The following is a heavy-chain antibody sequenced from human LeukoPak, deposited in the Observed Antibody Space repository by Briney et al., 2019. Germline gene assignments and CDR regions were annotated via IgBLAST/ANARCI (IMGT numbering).Heavy chain of an antibody. CDR1: GDSISSYY. J-gene: IGHJ4*02. CDR2: IYYSGST. V-gene: IGHV4-59*01. Sequence: SETLSLTCTVSGDSISSYYWTWIRQPPGKGLEWIGYIYYSGSTNYNPSLKSRVTISVDTSKNQFSLKLNSVTAADTAVYYCARENNYFDYWGQGTLVTGSS. CDR3: ARENNYFDY.